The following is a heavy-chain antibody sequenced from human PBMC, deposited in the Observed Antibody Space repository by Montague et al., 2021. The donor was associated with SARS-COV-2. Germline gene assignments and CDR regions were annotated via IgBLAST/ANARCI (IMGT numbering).Heavy chain of an antibody. J-gene: IGHJ4*02. D-gene: IGHD1-14*01. V-gene: IGHV3-11*03. CDR3: ARLVGVESNRRDYFNY. CDR1: GFTFSDYY. CDR2: ISGRGSYT. Sequence: SRSLSFSASGFTFSDYYMSWIRQAPGKGLEWVSYISGRGSYTDYADSVKGRFTISRDNARKSLYLEMNSLRAEDTAVYYCARLVGVESNRRDYFNYWGQGTLVTVSS.